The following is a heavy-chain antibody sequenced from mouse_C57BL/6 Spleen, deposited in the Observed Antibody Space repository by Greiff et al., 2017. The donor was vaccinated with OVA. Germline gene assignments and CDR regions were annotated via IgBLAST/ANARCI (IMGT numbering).Heavy chain of an antibody. V-gene: IGHV1-69*01. D-gene: IGHD2-4*01. J-gene: IGHJ3*01. CDR2: IDPTDSDT. CDR1: GYTFTSYW. CDR3: ARSRGYDYDPFAY. Sequence: QVQLQQPGAELVMPGASVKLSCKASGYTFTSYWMHWVKQRPGQGLEWSGEIDPTDSDTNYNQKFKGKSTLTVDKSSSTAYMQLSSLTSEDSLVYYSARSRGYDYDPFAYWGKGTLVTVSA.